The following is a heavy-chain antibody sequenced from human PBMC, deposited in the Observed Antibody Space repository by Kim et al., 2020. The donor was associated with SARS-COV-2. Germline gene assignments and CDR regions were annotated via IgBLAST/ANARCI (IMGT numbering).Heavy chain of an antibody. V-gene: IGHV3-30-3*01. CDR1: GFTFSSYA. CDR2: ISYDGSNK. Sequence: GGSLRLSCAASGFTFSSYAMHWVRQAPGKGLEWVAVISYDGSNKYYADSVKGRFTISRDNSKNTLYLQMNSLRAEDTAVYYCARDQSGQGFDYWGQGTLVTVSS. J-gene: IGHJ4*02. CDR3: ARDQSGQGFDY.